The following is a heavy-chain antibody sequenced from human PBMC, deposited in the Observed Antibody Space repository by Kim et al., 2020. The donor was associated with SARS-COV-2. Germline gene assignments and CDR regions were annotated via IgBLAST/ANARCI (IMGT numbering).Heavy chain of an antibody. D-gene: IGHD1-1*01. CDR3: TRVPGTTVAFWDAFDV. CDR2: IRSKANSYAT. J-gene: IGHJ3*01. CDR1: GFTFSDSA. Sequence: GGSLRLSCAASGFTFSDSAMHWVRQASGKGLEWVGRIRSKANSYATAYAASVKGRFTISRDDSKSTAYLQMNSLKSEDTAVYYCTRVPGTTVAFWDAFDVWGQGTMVTVSS. V-gene: IGHV3-73*01.